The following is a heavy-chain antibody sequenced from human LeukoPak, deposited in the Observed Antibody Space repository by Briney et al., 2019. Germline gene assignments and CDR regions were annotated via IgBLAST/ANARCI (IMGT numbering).Heavy chain of an antibody. CDR1: GGSVSSGSYY. CDR3: ARGPSSSSPNWFDP. J-gene: IGHJ5*02. V-gene: IGHV4-61*01. D-gene: IGHD6-6*01. Sequence: SSETLSLTCTVSGGSVSSGSYYWSWIRQPPGKGLEWIGYIYYSGSTYYNPSLKSRVTISVDTSKNQFSLKLSSVTAADTAVYYCARGPSSSSPNWFDPWGQGTLVTVSS. CDR2: IYYSGST.